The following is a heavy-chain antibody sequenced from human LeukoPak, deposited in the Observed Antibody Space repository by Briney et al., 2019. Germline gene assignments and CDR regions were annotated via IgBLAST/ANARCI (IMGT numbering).Heavy chain of an antibody. J-gene: IGHJ4*02. CDR3: ARADNVDVVDY. V-gene: IGHV3-11*04. Sequence: GGSLRLSCAASGFTFSDYYMSWIRQAPGKGLEWVSYISSSGSTIYYADSVKGRFTISRDNAKNSLYLQMDSLRAEDTAVYNCARADNVDVVDYWGQGTLVTVSS. D-gene: IGHD1-1*01. CDR1: GFTFSDYY. CDR2: ISSSGSTI.